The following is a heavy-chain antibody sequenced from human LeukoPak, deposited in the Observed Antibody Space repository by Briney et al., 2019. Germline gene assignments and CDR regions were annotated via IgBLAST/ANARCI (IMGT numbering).Heavy chain of an antibody. CDR2: IGTAGDT. CDR3: ARDRGSGILDY. CDR1: GLTFSSYD. D-gene: IGHD3-10*01. Sequence: GGSLRLSCAASGLTFSSYDMHWVRQAPGKGLEWVSAIGTAGDTYYPGSVKSRFTISRDNAKNSLSLQMNSLRAGDTAVYYCARDRGSGILDYWGQGTLVTVSS. V-gene: IGHV3-13*01. J-gene: IGHJ4*02.